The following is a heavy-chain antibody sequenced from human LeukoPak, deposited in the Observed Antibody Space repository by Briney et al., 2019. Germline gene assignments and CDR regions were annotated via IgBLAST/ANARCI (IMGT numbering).Heavy chain of an antibody. CDR1: GYTFTSYY. V-gene: IGHV1-46*01. J-gene: IGHJ4*02. Sequence: GSLKVSCKASGYTFTSYYVHWVRQAPGQGLEWMGMINPSTSITSYAQKFQGRVTMTRDTSTSTVYMELSSLRSEDTAVYYCARDQHYQLPFDYWGGGTLVTVAA. D-gene: IGHD2-2*01. CDR3: ARDQHYQLPFDY. CDR2: INPSTSIT.